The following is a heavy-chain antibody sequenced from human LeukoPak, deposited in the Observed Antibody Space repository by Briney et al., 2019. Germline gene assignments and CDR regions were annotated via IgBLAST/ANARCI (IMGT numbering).Heavy chain of an antibody. J-gene: IGHJ5*02. CDR2: IYYSGTT. Sequence: SETLSLTCTVSGGSISSYYWSWIRQPPGKGLEWIAYIYYSGTTNYNPSLKSRVTISVDTSKNQFSPKLSSVTAADTAVYYCARRIGAPTDRFDPWGQGTLVTVSS. CDR1: GGSISSYY. CDR3: ARRIGAPTDRFDP. V-gene: IGHV4-59*08. D-gene: IGHD3-3*01.